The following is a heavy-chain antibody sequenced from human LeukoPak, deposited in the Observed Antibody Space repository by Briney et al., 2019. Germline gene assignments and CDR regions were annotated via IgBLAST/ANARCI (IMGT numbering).Heavy chain of an antibody. D-gene: IGHD6-13*01. CDR1: TFTLNNYW. Sequence: PGGSLRLSYTASTFTLNNYWMSWVRQAPGKGLEWVANIKQDGSEKYYVDSVKGRFTISRDNAKNSLYLQMNSLRAEDTAVYYCASRAGYTGSWSAFDYWGQGTLVTVSS. J-gene: IGHJ4*02. CDR2: IKQDGSEK. CDR3: ASRAGYTGSWSAFDY. V-gene: IGHV3-7*05.